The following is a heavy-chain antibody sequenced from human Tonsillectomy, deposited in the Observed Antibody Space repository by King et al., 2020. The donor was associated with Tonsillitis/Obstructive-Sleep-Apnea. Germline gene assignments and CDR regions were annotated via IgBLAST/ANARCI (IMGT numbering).Heavy chain of an antibody. J-gene: IGHJ6*02. CDR1: GFTFRSYA. V-gene: IGHV3-23*04. CDR3: ATELSPAIAYSFNV. D-gene: IGHD5-18*01. Sequence: VQLVESGGGLVQPGGSLRLSCAASGFTFRSYAMSWVRQAPGKGLEWVSPISGSAVITYYADSVKGRFTISRDNSKNTLYLQMNSLRAEDTAVYYCATELSPAIAYSFNVWGQGTTVTVSS. CDR2: ISGSAVIT.